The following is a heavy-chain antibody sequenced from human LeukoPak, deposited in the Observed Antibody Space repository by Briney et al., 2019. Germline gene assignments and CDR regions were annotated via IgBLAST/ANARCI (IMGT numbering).Heavy chain of an antibody. CDR2: ISWNSGSI. Sequence: SGRSLRLSCAASGFTFDDYAMYWVRQAPGKGLEWVSGISWNSGSIGYADSVKGRFTISRDNAKSSLYLQMNSLRAEDTALYYREKGGSAWIQLLSYWGQGTLVTVSS. D-gene: IGHD5-18*01. J-gene: IGHJ4*02. CDR1: GFTFDDYA. V-gene: IGHV3-9*01. CDR3: EKGGSAWIQLLSY.